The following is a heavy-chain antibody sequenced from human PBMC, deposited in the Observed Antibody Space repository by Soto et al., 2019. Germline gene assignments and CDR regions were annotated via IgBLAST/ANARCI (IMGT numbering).Heavy chain of an antibody. D-gene: IGHD2-15*01. V-gene: IGHV3-66*01. Sequence: GGSLRLSCAASGFTVSSKYMSWVRQAPGKGLEWVSLIQSGGPTYYADSVKGRFTISRDTSENTLHLQMDSLRAEDTAVYYCARDDVLCDGGRCYGVPLDVLRKGTTVTVSS. CDR2: IQSGGPT. CDR1: GFTVSSKY. CDR3: ARDDVLCDGGRCYGVPLDV. J-gene: IGHJ6*04.